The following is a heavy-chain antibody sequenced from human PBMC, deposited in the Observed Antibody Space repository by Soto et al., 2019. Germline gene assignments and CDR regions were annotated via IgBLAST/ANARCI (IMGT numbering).Heavy chain of an antibody. CDR3: ARGDYVSGSFWGLGYYYGMDV. J-gene: IGHJ6*02. CDR2: IKQDGSEK. D-gene: IGHD3-10*01. V-gene: IGHV3-7*01. CDR1: GFTFSSYW. Sequence: GGSLRLSCAASGFTFSSYWMSWVRQAPGKGLEWVANIKQDGSEKYYVDSVKGRFTISRDNAKNSLCLQMNSLRAEDTAVYYCARGDYVSGSFWGLGYYYGMDVWGQGTTVTVSS.